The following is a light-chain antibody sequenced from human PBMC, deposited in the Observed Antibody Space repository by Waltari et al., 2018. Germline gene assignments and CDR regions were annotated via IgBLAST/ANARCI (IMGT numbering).Light chain of an antibody. CDR1: QSVSSN. CDR3: QQRSNWLWT. Sequence: EIVLTQSPATLSLSPGDRATLSCRTSQSVSSNLAWYQQKPGRAPRLLIYDTSNRATGIPARFSGSGSGTDFTLSISTLEPEDFAVYYCQQRSNWLWTFGQGTKVEIK. J-gene: IGKJ1*01. CDR2: DTS. V-gene: IGKV3-11*01.